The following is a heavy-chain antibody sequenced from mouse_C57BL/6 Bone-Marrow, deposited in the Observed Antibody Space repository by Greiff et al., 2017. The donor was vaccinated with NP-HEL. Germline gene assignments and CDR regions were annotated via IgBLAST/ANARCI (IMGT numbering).Heavy chain of an antibody. CDR2: INPGSGGT. Sequence: QVQLQQSGAELVRPGTSVKVSCKASGYAFTNYLIEWVKQRPGQGLEWIGVINPGSGGTNYNEKFKGKATLTADKSSSTAYMQLSSLTSEDSAVYFCARGGVVAQYYFDYWGQGTTLTVSS. CDR1: GYAFTNYL. J-gene: IGHJ2*01. V-gene: IGHV1-54*01. CDR3: ARGGVVAQYYFDY. D-gene: IGHD1-3*01.